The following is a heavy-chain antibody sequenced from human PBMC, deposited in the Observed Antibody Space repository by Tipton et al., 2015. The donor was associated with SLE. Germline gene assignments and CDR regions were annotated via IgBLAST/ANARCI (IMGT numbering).Heavy chain of an antibody. D-gene: IGHD2-21*02. CDR1: GFTFSSYW. Sequence: SLRLSCAASGFTFSSYWMCWVRQAPGKGPVWVSRINSDGSSTTYADSVKGRFTISRDNAKTSLYLQMNSLRAEDTAVYYCARGSVGDSKDYWGQGTLVTVSS. CDR3: ARGSVGDSKDY. CDR2: INSDGSST. J-gene: IGHJ4*02. V-gene: IGHV3-74*01.